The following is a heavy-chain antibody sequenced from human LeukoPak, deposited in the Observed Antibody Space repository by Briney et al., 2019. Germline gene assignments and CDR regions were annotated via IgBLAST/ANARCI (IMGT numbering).Heavy chain of an antibody. V-gene: IGHV1-18*01. CDR1: GYNFTTYT. D-gene: IGHD2-2*01. CDR3: ARDRLSPSKFDY. Sequence: EASVKVSCKTSGYNFTTYTVTWVRQAPGQGPEWMGSIIDYGGHPRYSEKLKGRITLTTDRSTSTAYMELRSLRSDDTAVYYCARDRLSPSKFDYWGQGTLVTVSS. CDR2: IIDYGGHP. J-gene: IGHJ4*02.